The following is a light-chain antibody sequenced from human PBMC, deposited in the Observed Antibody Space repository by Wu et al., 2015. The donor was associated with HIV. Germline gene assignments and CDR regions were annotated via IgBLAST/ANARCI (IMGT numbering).Light chain of an antibody. CDR1: QGISSY. J-gene: IGKJ4*01. Sequence: DIQMTQSPSSLSVSVGDRVTITCRASQGISSYLAWYQQKPGKAPELLIYAASTLQSGVPSRFRGSGSGTEFTLTISSLQPEDFATYYCQQLNGYPLTFGGGTKVEIK. CDR2: AAS. CDR3: QQLNGYPLT. V-gene: IGKV1-9*01.